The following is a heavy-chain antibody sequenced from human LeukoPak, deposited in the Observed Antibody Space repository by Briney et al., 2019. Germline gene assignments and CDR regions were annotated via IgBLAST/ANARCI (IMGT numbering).Heavy chain of an antibody. CDR2: IYYSGST. D-gene: IGHD6-13*01. CDR1: GGSISSYY. V-gene: IGHV4-59*01. Sequence: SETLSLACTVSGGSISSYYWSWIRQPPGKGLEWIGYIYYSGSTNYNPSLKSRVTISVDTSKNQFSLKLSSVTAADTAVYYCARNSYSSSWYNYYYYGMDVWGQGTTVTVSS. CDR3: ARNSYSSSWYNYYYYGMDV. J-gene: IGHJ6*02.